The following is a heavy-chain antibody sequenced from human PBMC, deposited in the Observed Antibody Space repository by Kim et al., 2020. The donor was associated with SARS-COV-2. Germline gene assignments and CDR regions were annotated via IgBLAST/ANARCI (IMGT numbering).Heavy chain of an antibody. V-gene: IGHV3-30*18. CDR3: AKDLDYCDSVGSFDY. Sequence: GGSLRLSCAASGFTFSSYGMHWVRQAPGKGLEWVAVISYDGSNKYYADSVKGRFTISRDNSKNTLYLQMNSLRAEDTAVYYCAKDLDYCDSVGSFDYWGQGTLVTVSS. D-gene: IGHD4-17*01. J-gene: IGHJ4*02. CDR2: ISYDGSNK. CDR1: GFTFSSYG.